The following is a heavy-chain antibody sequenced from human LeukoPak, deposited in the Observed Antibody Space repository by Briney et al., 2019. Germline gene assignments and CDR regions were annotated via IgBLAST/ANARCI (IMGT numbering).Heavy chain of an antibody. J-gene: IGHJ5*02. Sequence: SETLSLTCTVSGDSISNYYWSWIRQPPGKGLEWIGYIYYSGSTNYNPSLKSRVTISVDTSKNQFSLKLSSVTAADTAVYYCARLSWELLRFDPWGQGTLVTVSS. CDR1: GDSISNYY. D-gene: IGHD1-26*01. CDR3: ARLSWELLRFDP. V-gene: IGHV4-59*01. CDR2: IYYSGST.